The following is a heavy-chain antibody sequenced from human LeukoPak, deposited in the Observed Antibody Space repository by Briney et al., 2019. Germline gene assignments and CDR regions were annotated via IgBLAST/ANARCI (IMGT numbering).Heavy chain of an antibody. J-gene: IGHJ6*03. Sequence: SVKVSCKASGGTFSSYAISWVRQAPGQGLEWMGGIIPIFGTANYAQKFQGRVTITADESTSTAYMELSSLRSEDTAVYYCARGKGIFGVVISYYYYYYMDVRGKGTTVTVSS. CDR2: IIPIFGTA. CDR3: ARGKGIFGVVISYYYYYYMDV. CDR1: GGTFSSYA. D-gene: IGHD3-3*01. V-gene: IGHV1-69*01.